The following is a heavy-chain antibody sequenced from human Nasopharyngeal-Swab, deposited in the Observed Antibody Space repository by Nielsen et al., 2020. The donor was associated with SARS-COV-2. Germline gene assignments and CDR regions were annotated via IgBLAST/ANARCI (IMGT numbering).Heavy chain of an antibody. V-gene: IGHV3-30*18. J-gene: IGHJ4*02. D-gene: IGHD3-9*01. Sequence: SCAASGFTFSSYGMHWVRQAPGKGLEWVAVISYDGSNKYYADSVKGRFTISRDNSKNTLYLQMNSLRAEDTAVYYCAKGPDVLRYFVYWGQGTLVTVSS. CDR3: AKGPDVLRYFVY. CDR1: GFTFSSYG. CDR2: ISYDGSNK.